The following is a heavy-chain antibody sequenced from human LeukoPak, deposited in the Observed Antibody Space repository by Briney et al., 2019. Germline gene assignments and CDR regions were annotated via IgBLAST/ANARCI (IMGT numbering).Heavy chain of an antibody. D-gene: IGHD2-21*02. CDR3: ARLAAGCGGDCYPPDFDY. V-gene: IGHV4-34*01. Sequence: PSETLSLTCAVYGGSFSGYYWSWIRQPPGKGLEWIGEINHSGSTNYNPSLKSRVTISVDTSKNQFSLKLSSVTAADTAVYYCARLAAGCGGDCYPPDFDYWGQGTLVTVSS. CDR1: GGSFSGYY. J-gene: IGHJ4*02. CDR2: INHSGST.